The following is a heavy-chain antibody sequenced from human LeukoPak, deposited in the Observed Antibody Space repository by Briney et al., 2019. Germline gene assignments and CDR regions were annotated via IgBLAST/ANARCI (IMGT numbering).Heavy chain of an antibody. J-gene: IGHJ4*02. Sequence: GASVKVSCKASGGTFSSYAISWVRQAPGQGLEWMGRIIPILGIANYAQKFQGRVTITADKSTSTAYMELSSLRSEDTAVYYCASPGSFIAVGVQGFDYWGQGTLVTVSS. CDR2: IIPILGIA. V-gene: IGHV1-69*04. CDR1: GGTFSSYA. CDR3: ASPGSFIAVGVQGFDY. D-gene: IGHD6-19*01.